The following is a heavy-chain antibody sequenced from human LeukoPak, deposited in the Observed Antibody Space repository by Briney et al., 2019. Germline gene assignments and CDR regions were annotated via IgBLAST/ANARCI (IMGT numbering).Heavy chain of an antibody. CDR3: ARDTSGIGMDV. V-gene: IGHV3-53*01. J-gene: IGHJ6*02. CDR1: GFTVSSNY. CDR2: IYSGGTT. Sequence: PGGSLRLSCAASGFTVSSNYTSWVRQAPGKGLEWVSLIYSGGTTHYADSVKGRFTISRDNSKNTLYLEINSLRAEDTAVYYCARDTSGIGMDVWGQGTTVTVSS. D-gene: IGHD3-10*01.